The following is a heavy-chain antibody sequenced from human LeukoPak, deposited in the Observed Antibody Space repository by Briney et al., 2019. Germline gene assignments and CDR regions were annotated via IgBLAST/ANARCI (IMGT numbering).Heavy chain of an antibody. D-gene: IGHD6-13*01. J-gene: IGHJ5*02. CDR3: AKDFSGSWQFDP. CDR2: ITESGAYT. CDR1: GFTFSSYA. Sequence: VGSLRLSCAASGFTFSSYAMSWVRQAPGKGLEWVSSITESGAYTYYADSVKGRFTISRDNSKNTLYLHMNSLKVEDTAVFYCAKDFSGSWQFDPWGQGTLATVSS. V-gene: IGHV3-23*01.